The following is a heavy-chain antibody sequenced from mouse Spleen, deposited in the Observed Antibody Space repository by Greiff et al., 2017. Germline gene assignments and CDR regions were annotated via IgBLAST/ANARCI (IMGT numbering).Heavy chain of an antibody. CDR3: ARGGAWFAY. Sequence: QVQLQQSGAELVKPGASVKLSCKASGYTFTSYWMHWVKQRPGQGLEWIGEIDPSDSYTNYNQKFKGKATLTVDKSSSTAYMQLSSLTSEDSAVYYCARGGAWFAYWGQGTLVTVSA. J-gene: IGHJ3*01. V-gene: IGHV1-69*02. CDR2: IDPSDSYT. CDR1: GYTFTSYW.